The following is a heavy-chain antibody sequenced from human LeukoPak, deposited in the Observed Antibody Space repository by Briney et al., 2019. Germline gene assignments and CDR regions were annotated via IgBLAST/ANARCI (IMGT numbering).Heavy chain of an antibody. CDR2: ISSSGSTI. CDR1: GFTFSSYE. CDR3: ARWYSSKLGAFDY. Sequence: GGSLRLSCAASGFTFSSYEMNWVRQAPGKGLEWVSYISSSGSTIYYADSVKGRFTISRDNAKNSLYLQMNSLRAEDTAFYYCARWYSSKLGAFDYWGQGTLVTVSS. D-gene: IGHD6-13*01. J-gene: IGHJ4*02. V-gene: IGHV3-48*03.